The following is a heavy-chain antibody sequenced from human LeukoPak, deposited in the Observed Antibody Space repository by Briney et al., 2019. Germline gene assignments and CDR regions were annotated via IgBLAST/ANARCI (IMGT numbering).Heavy chain of an antibody. Sequence: GGSLRLSCAASGXTISTFAMNWVRQAPGKGLEWVSYISSSGSTIYYADSVKGRFTISRDNAKNSLYLQMNSLRAEDTAVYYCARDRRRSLEWSYGMDVWGQGTTVTVSS. V-gene: IGHV3-48*03. CDR1: GXTISTFA. CDR2: ISSSGSTI. D-gene: IGHD3-3*01. J-gene: IGHJ6*02. CDR3: ARDRRRSLEWSYGMDV.